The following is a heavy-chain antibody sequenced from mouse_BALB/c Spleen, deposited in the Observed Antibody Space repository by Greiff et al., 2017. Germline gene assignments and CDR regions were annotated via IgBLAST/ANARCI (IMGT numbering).Heavy chain of an antibody. D-gene: IGHD2-4*01. V-gene: IGHV14-3*02. CDR2: IDPANGNT. Sequence: VQLQQSGAELVKPGASVKLSCTASGFNIKDTYMHWVKQRPEQGLEWIGRIDPANGNTKYDPKFQGKATITADTSSNTAYLQLSSLTSEDTAVYYCARSGITAPSWFAYWGQGTLVTVSA. CDR1: GFNIKDTY. J-gene: IGHJ3*01. CDR3: ARSGITAPSWFAY.